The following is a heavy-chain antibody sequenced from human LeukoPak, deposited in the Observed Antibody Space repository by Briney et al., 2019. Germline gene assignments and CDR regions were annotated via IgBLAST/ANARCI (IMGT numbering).Heavy chain of an antibody. CDR2: ISSSGSTI. J-gene: IGHJ4*02. CDR3: ARAGVRFLEWLAPYDY. V-gene: IGHV3-11*04. D-gene: IGHD3-3*01. Sequence: GGSVRPSCAASGFTFSDYYMSWIRQAPGKGLEWVSYISSSGSTIYYADSVKGRFTISRDNAKNSLYLQMNSLRAEDTAVYYCARAGVRFLEWLAPYDYWGQGTLVTVSS. CDR1: GFTFSDYY.